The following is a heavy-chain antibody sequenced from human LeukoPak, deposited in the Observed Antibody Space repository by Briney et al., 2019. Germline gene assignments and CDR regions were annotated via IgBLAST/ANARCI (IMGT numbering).Heavy chain of an antibody. V-gene: IGHV4-4*07. J-gene: IGHJ3*02. CDR1: GDSISYHY. CDR2: IYSSASA. CDR3: ARVLFTEEDAFDI. Sequence: SETLSLTCTVSGDSISYHYWSWIRQPAGKGLEWIGRIYSSASANYNPSLKSRVTMSLDTSKNQFSLNLTSVTAADTAVYYCARVLFTEEDAFDIWGQGTMVTVSS.